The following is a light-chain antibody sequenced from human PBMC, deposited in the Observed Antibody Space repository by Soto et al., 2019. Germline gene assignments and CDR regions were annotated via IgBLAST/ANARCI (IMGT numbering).Light chain of an antibody. CDR3: QHRGRWPRT. Sequence: EIVLTQSPATLSLSPGERATLSCRASESVNDYLAWYQHKPGQAPRLLIYGASNRATGIPVRFSGSGSGTDFTLTISSLEPEDFAVYYCQHRGRWPRTFGQGTKLEI. CDR1: ESVNDY. J-gene: IGKJ2*01. CDR2: GAS. V-gene: IGKV3-11*01.